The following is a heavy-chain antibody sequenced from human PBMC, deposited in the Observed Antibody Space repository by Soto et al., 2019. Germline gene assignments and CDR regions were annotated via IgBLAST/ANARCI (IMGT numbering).Heavy chain of an antibody. Sequence: SETLSLTCIVSGDSVTFGHHYWSWIRQPPGKGLEWIGHIFFTGATNYSPSLKSRVTMSVDSSKSRFSLNLTSVTAADSAIYYCARARSDIAGSSLARGMDALGLDTTLTIS. D-gene: IGHD3-10*01. V-gene: IGHV4-61*01. J-gene: IGHJ6*02. CDR2: IFFTGAT. CDR1: GDSVTFGHHY. CDR3: ARARSDIAGSSLARGMDA.